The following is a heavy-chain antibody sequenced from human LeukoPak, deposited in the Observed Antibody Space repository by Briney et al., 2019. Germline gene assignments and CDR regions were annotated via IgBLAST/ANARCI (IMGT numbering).Heavy chain of an antibody. CDR3: ARDPQQLEYWYFDL. CDR2: ISSSSSYI. Sequence: GGSLRLSCAASGFTFSSYSMNWVRQAPGKGLEWVSSISSSSSYIYYADSVKGRFTISRDYAKNSLYLQMNNLRAEDTAVYYCARDPQQLEYWYFDLWGRGTLVTVSS. J-gene: IGHJ2*01. CDR1: GFTFSSYS. V-gene: IGHV3-21*01. D-gene: IGHD6-13*01.